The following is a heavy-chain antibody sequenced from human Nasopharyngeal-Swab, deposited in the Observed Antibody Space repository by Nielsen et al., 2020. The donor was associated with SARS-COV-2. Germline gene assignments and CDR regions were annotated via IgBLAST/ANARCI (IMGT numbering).Heavy chain of an antibody. J-gene: IGHJ4*02. CDR3: ATVYYDSSGRAYFDY. CDR2: IIPIFGTA. V-gene: IGHV1-69*06. D-gene: IGHD3-22*01. CDR1: GGTFSSYA. Sequence: SVKVSCKASGGTFSSYAISWVRQAPGQGLEWMGGIIPIFGTAIYAQKFQGRVTMTEDTSTDTAYMELSSLRSEDTAVYYCATVYYDSSGRAYFDYWGQGTLVTVSS.